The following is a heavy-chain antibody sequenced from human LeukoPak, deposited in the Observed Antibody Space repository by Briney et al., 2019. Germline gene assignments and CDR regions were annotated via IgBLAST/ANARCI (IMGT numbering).Heavy chain of an antibody. Sequence: PSETLSLTCTVSGGAISSSSYYWAWIRQPPGKGLEWIGTIHYSGNTYYNPSLKSRVTISVDTSKSQLSLKLSSVTGADTAVYFCARGPPAAGYLFDYWGREPWSPSPQ. CDR1: GGAISSSSYY. V-gene: IGHV4-39*01. CDR3: ARGPPAAGYLFDY. D-gene: IGHD6-13*01. J-gene: IGHJ4*02. CDR2: IHYSGNT.